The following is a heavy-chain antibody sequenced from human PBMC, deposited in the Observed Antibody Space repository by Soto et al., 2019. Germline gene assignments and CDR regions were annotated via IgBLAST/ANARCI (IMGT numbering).Heavy chain of an antibody. CDR2: IYHSGST. J-gene: IGHJ6*02. CDR1: GGSISSSNW. CDR3: AREEYSSSSGAYYYYAMDV. D-gene: IGHD6-6*01. Sequence: SETLSLTCAVSGGSISSSNWWSWVRQPPGKGLEWIGEIYHSGSTNYNPSLKSRVTISVDKSKNQFSLKLSSVTAADTAVYYCAREEYSSSSGAYYYYAMDVWGQGPTVTVSS. V-gene: IGHV4-4*02.